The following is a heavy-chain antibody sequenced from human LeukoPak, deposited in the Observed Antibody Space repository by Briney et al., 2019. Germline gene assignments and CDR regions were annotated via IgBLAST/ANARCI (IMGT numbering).Heavy chain of an antibody. J-gene: IGHJ4*02. D-gene: IGHD6-19*01. CDR1: GGSISSYY. V-gene: IGHV4-59*01. CDR2: IYYSGST. CDR3: ARVSAVSFDY. Sequence: SETLFLTCTVSGGSISSYYWSWIRQPPGKGLEWIGYIYYSGSTNYNPSLKSRVTISVDTSKNQFSLKLSSVTAADTAVYYCARVSAVSFDYWGQGTLVTVSS.